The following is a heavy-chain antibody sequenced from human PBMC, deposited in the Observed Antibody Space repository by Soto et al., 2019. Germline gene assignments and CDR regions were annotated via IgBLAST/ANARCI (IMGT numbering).Heavy chain of an antibody. J-gene: IGHJ3*02. CDR1: GYSFTSYW. Sequence: GESLKISCKGSGYSFTSYWIGWVRQMPGKGLEWMGIIYPGDSDTRYSPSFQGQVTISADKSISTAYLQWSSLKASDTAMYYCARQVSSFSGWYEEPQVHDAFDIWGQGTMVTVSS. CDR2: IYPGDSDT. V-gene: IGHV5-51*01. D-gene: IGHD6-19*01. CDR3: ARQVSSFSGWYEEPQVHDAFDI.